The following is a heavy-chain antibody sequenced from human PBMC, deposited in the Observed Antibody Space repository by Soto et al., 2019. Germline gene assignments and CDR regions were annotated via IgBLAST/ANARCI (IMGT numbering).Heavy chain of an antibody. D-gene: IGHD6-13*01. CDR1: GFTFSSYA. J-gene: IGHJ6*02. V-gene: IGHV3-23*01. CDR3: AKDGGYSSSWYSPYYYYGMDV. Sequence: EVQLLESGGGLVQPGGSLRLSCAASGFTFSSYAMSWVRQAPGKGLEWVSAISGSGGSTYYADSVKGRFTISRDNSKHRLYLQMNSLRAEDTAVYYCAKDGGYSSSWYSPYYYYGMDVWGQGTTVTVSS. CDR2: ISGSGGST.